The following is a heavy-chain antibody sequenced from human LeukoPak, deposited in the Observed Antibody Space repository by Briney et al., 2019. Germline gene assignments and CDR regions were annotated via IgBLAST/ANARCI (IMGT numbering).Heavy chain of an antibody. CDR2: IYYSGST. CDR1: GGSISSSSYY. V-gene: IGHV4-39*01. D-gene: IGHD6-19*01. J-gene: IGHJ4*02. CDR3: ARHGIAVADFDY. Sequence: SETLSLTCTVSGGSISSSSYYWGWIRQPPGKGLEWIGSIYYSGSTYYNPSLKSRVTISVDTSKNQFSLKLSSMTAADTAVYYCARHGIAVADFDYWGQGTLVTVSS.